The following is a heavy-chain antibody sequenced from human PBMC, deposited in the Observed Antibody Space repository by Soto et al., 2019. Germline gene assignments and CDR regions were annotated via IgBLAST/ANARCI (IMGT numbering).Heavy chain of an antibody. Sequence: SETLSLTCSVSGGSISSYYWSWIRQPPGKGLEWIGYIYYSGSTNYNPSLKSRVTISVDRSKNQFSLKLTSVTAADTAVYYCARDKITGLFDYWGQGTLVTVSS. J-gene: IGHJ4*02. D-gene: IGHD2-8*02. CDR1: GGSISSYY. CDR2: IYYSGST. CDR3: ARDKITGLFDY. V-gene: IGHV4-59*12.